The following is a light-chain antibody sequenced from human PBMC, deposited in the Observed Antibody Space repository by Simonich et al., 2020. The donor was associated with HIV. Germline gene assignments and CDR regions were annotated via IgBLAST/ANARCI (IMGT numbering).Light chain of an antibody. J-gene: IGKJ1*01. CDR3: QQYSNYSRT. Sequence: DLQMTQSPSTLSASVGDRVTITCRASQSISNWLAWYQQKPGKAPKVLIYKASSLESGVPSRFSGSGSWTEFTLTISSLQPDDFATYFCQQYSNYSRTFGQGTKVDIK. CDR2: KAS. V-gene: IGKV1-5*03. CDR1: QSISNW.